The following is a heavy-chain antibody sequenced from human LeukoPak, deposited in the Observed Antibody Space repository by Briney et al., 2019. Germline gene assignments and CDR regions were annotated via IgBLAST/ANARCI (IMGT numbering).Heavy chain of an antibody. CDR2: IIPILGIA. CDR3: ATGYCSCASCLHMNWFDP. V-gene: IGHV1-69*02. CDR1: GGTFSSYT. Sequence: GASVKVSCKASGGTFSSYTISWVRQAPGEGLEWIGRIIPILGIANYAQKFQGRVTITADKSTSTAYMELSSLRSEDTAVYYCATGYCSCASCLHMNWFDPWGQGTLVTVSS. D-gene: IGHD2-2*01. J-gene: IGHJ5*02.